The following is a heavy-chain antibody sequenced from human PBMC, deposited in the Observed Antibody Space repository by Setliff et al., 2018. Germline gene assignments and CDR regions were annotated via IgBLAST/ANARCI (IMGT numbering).Heavy chain of an antibody. D-gene: IGHD5-12*01. CDR3: ARGGYNGYAVFDD. V-gene: IGHV4-59*01. CDR1: GGSISGYY. Sequence: SETLPLTCTASGGSISGYYWSWIRQPPGKGLEWIGNIYYTGSPSYSPSLRSRGTISVDTSKNKFSLSLSSVTAADTAVYYCARGGYNGYAVFDDWGQGALVTVSS. CDR2: IYYTGSP. J-gene: IGHJ4*02.